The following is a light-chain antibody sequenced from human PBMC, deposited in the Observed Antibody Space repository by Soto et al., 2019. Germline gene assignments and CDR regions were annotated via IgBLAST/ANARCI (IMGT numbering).Light chain of an antibody. Sequence: DIQMTQSPFTLSASVGDRVTITWRASQSSSRWLAWYQQKPGKAPSLLIYGVSSLQSGVPSRFSGSGSGTEFTLTIGSLQPEDFATYYCQQAYSFPVTFGQGTKVDIK. CDR1: QSSSRW. J-gene: IGKJ1*01. CDR2: GVS. CDR3: QQAYSFPVT. V-gene: IGKV1-12*01.